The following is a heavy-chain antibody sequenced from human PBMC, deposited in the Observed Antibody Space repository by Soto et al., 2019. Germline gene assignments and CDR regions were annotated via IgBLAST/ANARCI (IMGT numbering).Heavy chain of an antibody. CDR1: GFTFSSYN. CDR2: ISSSSSYI. J-gene: IGHJ4*02. Sequence: GGSLRLSCAASGFTFSSYNMNWVRQAPGKGLECVSSISSSSSYIYYADSVKGRFTISRDNAKNSLYLQMNSLRAEDTAVYYCANFQLYDYGYADDYWGQGTLVTVSS. D-gene: IGHD3-10*01. CDR3: ANFQLYDYGYADDY. V-gene: IGHV3-21*01.